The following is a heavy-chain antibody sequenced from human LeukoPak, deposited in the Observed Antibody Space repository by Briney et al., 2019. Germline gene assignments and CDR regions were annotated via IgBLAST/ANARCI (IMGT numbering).Heavy chain of an antibody. V-gene: IGHV4-34*01. CDR1: GGSFSGYY. Sequence: SETLSLTCAVYGGSFSGYYWSWIRQPPGKGLEWIGEINHSGSTNYNPSLKSRVTISVDTSKNQFSLKLSSVTAAETAVYYCARGFSSYDFWSGGWGQGTLVTVSS. D-gene: IGHD3-3*01. CDR2: INHSGST. J-gene: IGHJ4*02. CDR3: ARGFSSYDFWSGG.